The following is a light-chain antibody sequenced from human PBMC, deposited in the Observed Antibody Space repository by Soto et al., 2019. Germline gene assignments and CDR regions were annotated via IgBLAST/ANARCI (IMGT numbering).Light chain of an antibody. CDR3: QQYDSSPWT. Sequence: EIVLTQSPGTLSLSPGERATLSCRASQSVSSSYLAWYQQKPGQAPSLLIYGASSRATGIPDRFSGSGSGTDFTLTISRLEPEDFAVFYCQQYDSSPWTFGQGTKVEI. V-gene: IGKV3-20*01. J-gene: IGKJ1*01. CDR1: QSVSSSY. CDR2: GAS.